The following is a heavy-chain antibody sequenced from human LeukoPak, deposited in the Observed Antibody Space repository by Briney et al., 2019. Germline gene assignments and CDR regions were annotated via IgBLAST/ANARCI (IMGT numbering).Heavy chain of an antibody. Sequence: GGSLRLSCAASGFTFSSYSMNWVRQAPGKGLEWVSSISSSSSYIYYADSVKGRFTISRDNAKNSLYLQMNSLRAEDTAVYYCARDKVSSSWPDAFDIWGQGTMVTVSS. D-gene: IGHD6-13*01. CDR2: ISSSSSYI. CDR1: GFTFSSYS. J-gene: IGHJ3*02. V-gene: IGHV3-21*01. CDR3: ARDKVSSSWPDAFDI.